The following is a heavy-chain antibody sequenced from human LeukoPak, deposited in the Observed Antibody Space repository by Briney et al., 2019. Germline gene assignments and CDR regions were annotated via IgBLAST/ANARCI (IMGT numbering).Heavy chain of an antibody. CDR2: ISGSGGST. V-gene: IGHV3-23*01. CDR3: AKVVIVVVVAAPVDY. D-gene: IGHD2-15*01. CDR1: GFTFSSYA. Sequence: GGSLRLSCAASGFTFSSYAMSWVRQAPGKGLERVSAISGSGGSTYYADSVKGRFTISRDNSKNTLYLQMNSLRAEDTAVYYCAKVVIVVVVAAPVDYWGQGTLVTVSS. J-gene: IGHJ4*02.